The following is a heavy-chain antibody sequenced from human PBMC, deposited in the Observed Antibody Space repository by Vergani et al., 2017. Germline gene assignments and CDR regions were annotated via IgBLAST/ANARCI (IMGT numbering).Heavy chain of an antibody. D-gene: IGHD5-24*01. CDR3: ARGHTATILGYYYYGMDV. CDR2: INPNSGGT. Sequence: QVQLVQSGAEVKKPGASVKVSCKASGYTFTGYYVHWVRQAPGQGLEWMGWINPNSGGTNYAQKFQGRVTMTRDTSISTAYMELSRLRSDDTAVYYCARGHTATILGYYYYGMDVWGQGTTVTVSS. V-gene: IGHV1-2*02. J-gene: IGHJ6*02. CDR1: GYTFTGYY.